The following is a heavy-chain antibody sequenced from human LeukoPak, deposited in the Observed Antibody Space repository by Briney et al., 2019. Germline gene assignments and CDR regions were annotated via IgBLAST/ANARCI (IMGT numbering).Heavy chain of an antibody. CDR2: TDGSGDIT. Sequence: SLSPSCAASGFTSTNYAIDWVRQAPGKGLEWVSATDGSGDITNYTHSVKGRFTITRDKSKNNRHLQMNSLRAEDNAIYYCSKGGSSCYICGYNFGVWGNGTTVTV. J-gene: IGHJ6*03. D-gene: IGHD2-2*02. CDR1: GFTSTNYA. V-gene: IGHV3-23*01. CDR3: SKGGSSCYICGYNFGV.